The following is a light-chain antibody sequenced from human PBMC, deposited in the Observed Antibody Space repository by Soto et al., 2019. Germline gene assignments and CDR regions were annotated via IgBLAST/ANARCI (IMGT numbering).Light chain of an antibody. CDR3: QQYDTSPWT. CDR2: GAS. V-gene: IGKV3-20*01. Sequence: ENFLTQSPGTLSLSPGEGAALSCRASQSISSSFLAWYQQKPGQAPRLLIYGASSRATGIPDRFSGSGSGTDFTLTISRLEPEDFAVYHCQQYDTSPWTFGQGTKVDIK. J-gene: IGKJ1*01. CDR1: QSISSSF.